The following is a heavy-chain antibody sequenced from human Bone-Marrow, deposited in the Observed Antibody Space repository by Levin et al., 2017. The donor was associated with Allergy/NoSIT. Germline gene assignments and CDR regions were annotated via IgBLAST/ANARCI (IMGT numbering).Heavy chain of an antibody. CDR3: ARAESYNWSPFDY. J-gene: IGHJ4*02. CDR2: INSDGSST. D-gene: IGHD1-20*01. Sequence: ETLSLTCAASGFTFSSYWMHWVRQAPGKGLVWVSRINSDGSSTSYADSVKGRFTISRDNAKNTLYLQMNSLRAEDTAVYYCARAESYNWSPFDYWGQGTLVTVSS. V-gene: IGHV3-74*01. CDR1: GFTFSSYW.